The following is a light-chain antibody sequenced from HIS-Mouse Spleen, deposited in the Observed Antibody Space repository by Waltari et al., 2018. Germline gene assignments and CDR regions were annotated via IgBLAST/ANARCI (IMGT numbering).Light chain of an antibody. V-gene: IGKV3-11*01. CDR1: QSVSSY. Sequence: EIVLTQSPATLSLSPGERATLSCRASQSVSSYLAWYQQKPGQAPRLLIYDASNRATGIPARFSGRGSGTDFTLTISSLEPEDFAVYYCQQRIRYTFGQGTKLEIK. CDR3: QQRIRYT. J-gene: IGKJ2*01. CDR2: DAS.